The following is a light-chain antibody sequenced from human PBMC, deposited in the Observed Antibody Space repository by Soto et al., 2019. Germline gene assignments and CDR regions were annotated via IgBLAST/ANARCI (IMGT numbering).Light chain of an antibody. Sequence: QSVLTQPDSVSGSPGQSITISCTGTSSDVGGYKYVSWYQQHPGKAPKFLIYEVSNRPSGVSSRFSGSKSGNTASLTISGLQAEDEADYYCTSKTSTSPYVFGTGTKVTVL. CDR1: SSDVGGYKY. V-gene: IGLV2-14*01. CDR3: TSKTSTSPYV. J-gene: IGLJ1*01. CDR2: EVS.